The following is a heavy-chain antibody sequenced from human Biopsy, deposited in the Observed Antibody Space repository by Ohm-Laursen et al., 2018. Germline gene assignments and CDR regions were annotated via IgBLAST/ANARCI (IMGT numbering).Heavy chain of an antibody. D-gene: IGHD3-3*01. CDR1: GESFNGYY. CDR3: ARLYRLDDYWNDDPPDAFDV. CDR2: INHSGRT. Sequence: PSQTLSLTCAVYGESFNGYYWSWIRQTPGKGLEWIGEINHSGRTNYNPSLKSRVTISVDTSKKQFSLKLTSVISADTAVFFCARLYRLDDYWNDDPPDAFDVWGQGTMVTVSS. V-gene: IGHV4-34*01. J-gene: IGHJ3*01.